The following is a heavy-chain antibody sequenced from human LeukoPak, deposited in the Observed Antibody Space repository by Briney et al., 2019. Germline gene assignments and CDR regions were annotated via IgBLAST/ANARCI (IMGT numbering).Heavy chain of an antibody. J-gene: IGHJ5*02. Sequence: GESLKISCKGSGYSFTSYWIGWVRQMPGKGLEWMGIIYPGDSDTRYSPSFQGQVTISADKSISTAYLQWSSLKASDTAMYYCARHQYYYDSSGYYAGGDIWFDPWGQGTLVTVSS. CDR2: IYPGDSDT. CDR1: GYSFTSYW. D-gene: IGHD3-22*01. CDR3: ARHQYYYDSSGYYAGGDIWFDP. V-gene: IGHV5-51*01.